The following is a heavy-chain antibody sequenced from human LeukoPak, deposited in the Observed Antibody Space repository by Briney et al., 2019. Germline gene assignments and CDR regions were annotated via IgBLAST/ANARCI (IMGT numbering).Heavy chain of an antibody. CDR2: IIPIFGTA. V-gene: IGHV1-69*13. CDR1: GGTFSSYA. CDR3: ASRITGGSSWYYFDY. J-gene: IGHJ4*02. D-gene: IGHD6-13*01. Sequence: SVKVSCKASGGTFSSYAISWVRQAPGQGLEWMGGIIPIFGTANYAQKFQGRVTITADESTGTAYMELSSLRSEDTAVYYCASRITGGSSWYYFDYWGQGTLVTVSS.